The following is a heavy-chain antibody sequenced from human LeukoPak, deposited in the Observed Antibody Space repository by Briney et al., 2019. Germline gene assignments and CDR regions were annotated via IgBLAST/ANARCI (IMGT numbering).Heavy chain of an antibody. CDR3: ASLFTAMDYYFDY. CDR2: IYHSGST. CDR1: GGSISSGSYY. D-gene: IGHD5-18*01. V-gene: IGHV4-61*10. J-gene: IGHJ4*02. Sequence: PSETLSLTCTVSGGSISSGSYYWSWIRQPAGKGLEWIGEIYHSGSTNYNPSLKSRVTISVDKSKNQFSLKLSSVTAADTAVYYCASLFTAMDYYFDYWGQGTLVTVSS.